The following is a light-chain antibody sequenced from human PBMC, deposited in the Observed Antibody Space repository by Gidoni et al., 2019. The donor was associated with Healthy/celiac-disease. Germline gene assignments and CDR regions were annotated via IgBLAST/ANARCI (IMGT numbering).Light chain of an antibody. Sequence: DIQLTQSPSFLSASVGDRVTITCRASQGISSYLAWYQQKPGKAPRFSGSGSGTEFTLTISSLQHEDFATYYCQQLNSYPPWTFGQGTKVEIK. CDR1: QGISSY. CDR3: QQLNSYPPWT. J-gene: IGKJ1*01. V-gene: IGKV1-9*01.